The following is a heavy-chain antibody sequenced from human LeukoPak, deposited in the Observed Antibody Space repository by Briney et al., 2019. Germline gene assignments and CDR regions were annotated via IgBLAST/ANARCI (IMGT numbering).Heavy chain of an antibody. J-gene: IGHJ4*02. Sequence: GASVKVSCKASGYTFTGYYIHWVRLAPGQGLQWMGWINSNSGGTNYAQKFQGRVTMTRDTSISTAYMDLSSLISDDTAVYYCARDRGPEWWGSFDCWSQGTLVTVSS. D-gene: IGHD3-16*01. V-gene: IGHV1-2*02. CDR2: INSNSGGT. CDR3: ARDRGPEWWGSFDC. CDR1: GYTFTGYY.